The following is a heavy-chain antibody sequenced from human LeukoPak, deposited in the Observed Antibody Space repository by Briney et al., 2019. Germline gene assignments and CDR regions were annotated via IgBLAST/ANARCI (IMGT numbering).Heavy chain of an antibody. Sequence: PGGSLRLSCAASGFTFDDYAMHWVRQARGKGLEGGSGISWNSGSIVYADSVKGRFTISRDNAKHSLYLQMNSLRAEDMALYYCAKDIGWELHSYDFDIWGQGTMVTVSS. CDR1: GFTFDDYA. CDR2: ISWNSGSI. D-gene: IGHD2-15*01. V-gene: IGHV3-9*03. CDR3: AKDIGWELHSYDFDI. J-gene: IGHJ3*02.